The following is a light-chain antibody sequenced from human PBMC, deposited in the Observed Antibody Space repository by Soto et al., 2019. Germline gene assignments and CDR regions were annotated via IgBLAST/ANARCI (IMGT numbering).Light chain of an antibody. CDR2: DAS. J-gene: IGKJ4*01. CDR1: QSVSSY. V-gene: IGKV3-11*01. CDR3: QQYNNWPVT. Sequence: IVLKQSPATLSLSAGERATLSCRASQSVSSYLAWYQQKPGQAPRLLIYDASTRATGIAARFSGSGSGTEFTLTISGLQSEDFATYYCQQYNNWPVTFGGGTKVDI.